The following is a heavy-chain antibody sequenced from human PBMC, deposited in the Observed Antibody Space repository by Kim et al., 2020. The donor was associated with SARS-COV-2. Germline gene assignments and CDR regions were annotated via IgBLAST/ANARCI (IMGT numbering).Heavy chain of an antibody. CDR3: ARDQRYSGLDY. Sequence: KYCADSVKGRFTISSDNSKNTLYLQMNSLRAEDTAVYYCARDQRYSGLDYWGQGTLVTVSS. CDR2: K. J-gene: IGHJ4*02. V-gene: IGHV3-30*01. D-gene: IGHD5-12*01.